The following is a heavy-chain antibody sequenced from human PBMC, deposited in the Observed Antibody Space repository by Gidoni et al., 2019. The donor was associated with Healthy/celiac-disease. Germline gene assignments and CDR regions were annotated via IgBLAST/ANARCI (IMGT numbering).Heavy chain of an antibody. J-gene: IGHJ4*02. CDR2: ISWNSGSI. D-gene: IGHD6-19*01. V-gene: IGHV3-9*01. CDR1: GFTFDDYA. Sequence: EVQLVESGGGLVQPGRSLRLSCAASGFTFDDYAMHWVRQAPGKGLDWVSGISWNSGSIGYADSVKGRFTISRDNAKNSLYLQMNSLGAEDTALYYCAKDMAVAGTRWGQGTLVTVSS. CDR3: AKDMAVAGTR.